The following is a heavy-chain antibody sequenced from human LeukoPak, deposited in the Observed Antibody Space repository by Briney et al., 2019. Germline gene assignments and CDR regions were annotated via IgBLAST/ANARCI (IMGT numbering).Heavy chain of an antibody. D-gene: IGHD5-12*01. V-gene: IGHV1-2*02. CDR3: ATVRYSGYVFDY. CDR2: INPNSGGT. J-gene: IGHJ4*02. Sequence: ASVKVSCKASGYTFTCYYMHWVRQAPGQGLEWMGWINPNSGGTNYAQKFQGRVTMTRDTSISTAYMELSRLRSDDTAVYYCATVRYSGYVFDYWGQGTLVTVSS. CDR1: GYTFTCYY.